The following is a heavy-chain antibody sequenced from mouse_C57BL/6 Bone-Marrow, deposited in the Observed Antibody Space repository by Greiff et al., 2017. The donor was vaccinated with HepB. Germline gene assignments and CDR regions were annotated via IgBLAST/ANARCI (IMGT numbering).Heavy chain of an antibody. D-gene: IGHD2-5*01. J-gene: IGHJ4*01. Sequence: VQLVESGPGLVAPSQSLSITCTVSGFSLTSYAISWVRQPPGKGLEWLGVIWTGGGTNYNSALKSRLSISKDNSKSQVFLKMNSLQTDDTARYYCARSPDHYSKGYYAMDYWGQGTAVTVSS. CDR3: ARSPDHYSKGYYAMDY. CDR2: IWTGGGT. CDR1: GFSLTSYA. V-gene: IGHV2-9-1*01.